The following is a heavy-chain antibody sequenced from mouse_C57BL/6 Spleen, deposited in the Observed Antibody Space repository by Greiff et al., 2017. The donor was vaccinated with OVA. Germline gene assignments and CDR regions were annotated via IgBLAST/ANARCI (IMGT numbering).Heavy chain of an antibody. D-gene: IGHD4-1*01. CDR1: GYTFTSYW. V-gene: IGHV1-69*01. CDR3: ARGLGRWFAY. Sequence: QVQLQQPGAELVMPGASVKLSCKASGYTFTSYWMHWVKQRPGQGLEWIGEIDPSDSYTNYNQKFKGKSTLTVDKSSSTAYMQLSSLTSEDSAVYYCARGLGRWFAYWGQGTLVTVSA. J-gene: IGHJ3*01. CDR2: IDPSDSYT.